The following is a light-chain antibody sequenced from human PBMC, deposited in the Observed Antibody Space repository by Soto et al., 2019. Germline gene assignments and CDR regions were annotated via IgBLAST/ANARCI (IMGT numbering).Light chain of an antibody. CDR1: QSVTSY. V-gene: IGKV3-11*01. J-gene: IGKJ4*01. Sequence: EIVLTQSPATLSLSPGERATLSCRASQSVTSYLAWYQQKPGQAPRLLIYDASNRATAIPARFSGSGSGTDCTLTIISLEPEDFAVYYCQQRSNWPLTFGGGTKVEI. CDR2: DAS. CDR3: QQRSNWPLT.